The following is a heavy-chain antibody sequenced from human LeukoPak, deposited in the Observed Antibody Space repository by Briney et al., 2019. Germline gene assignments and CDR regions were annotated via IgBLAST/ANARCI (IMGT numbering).Heavy chain of an antibody. D-gene: IGHD1-1*01. Sequence: PSETLSLTCTVSGGSISGYYWTWIRQPPGKGLEYIGYIYYSGSTNHNTSLKSRVTISVDTSKNQFSLKLSSVTAADTAVYYCARGRYTFDYWGQGTLVTVSS. CDR3: ARGRYTFDY. CDR1: GGSISGYY. J-gene: IGHJ4*02. V-gene: IGHV4-59*01. CDR2: IYYSGST.